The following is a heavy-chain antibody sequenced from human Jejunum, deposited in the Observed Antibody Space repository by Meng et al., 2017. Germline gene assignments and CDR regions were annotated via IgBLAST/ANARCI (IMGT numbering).Heavy chain of an antibody. CDR2: IDWNSGNV. V-gene: IGHV3-9*03. Sequence: SLKISCAASGFTFDDYAMHWVRQAPGKGLEWVSGIDWNSGNVGYADSVKGRFTISRDNAKKSLYLQMNSLGSEDMGFYYCARDRQPLVAGTGGLEYWGQGTLVTVSS. D-gene: IGHD6-19*01. J-gene: IGHJ4*02. CDR1: GFTFDDYA. CDR3: ARDRQPLVAGTGGLEY.